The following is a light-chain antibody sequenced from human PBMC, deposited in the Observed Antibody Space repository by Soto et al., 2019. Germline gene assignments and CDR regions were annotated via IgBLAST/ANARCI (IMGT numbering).Light chain of an antibody. J-gene: IGKJ2*01. CDR2: EAS. Sequence: EIVMTQSPATLSVSPGERATLSCRASQSIRTNLAWYRHKPGQAPSLLIYEASTRATGIPARFSGSRSGTEFSLTIGSLQSEDFASYYCQQYDECPFTFGQGTKLEI. CDR3: QQYDECPFT. V-gene: IGKV3-15*01. CDR1: QSIRTN.